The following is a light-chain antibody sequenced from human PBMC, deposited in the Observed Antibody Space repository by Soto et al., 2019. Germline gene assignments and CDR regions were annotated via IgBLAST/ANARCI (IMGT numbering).Light chain of an antibody. CDR2: GVY. J-gene: IGKJ1*01. CDR1: QSVSSN. V-gene: IGKV3D-15*01. Sequence: EIVMTQSPTILSVSPGERATLSCRASQSVSSNLAWYQQKPGQPPRLLMYGVYTRAPGTPARFSGSGSGTEFTLTISSLQSEDSAVYYCQQYDKWPPRTFGXGXXXEIK. CDR3: QQYDKWPPRT.